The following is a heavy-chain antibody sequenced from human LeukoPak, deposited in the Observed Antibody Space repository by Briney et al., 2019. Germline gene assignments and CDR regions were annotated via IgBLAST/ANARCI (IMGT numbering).Heavy chain of an antibody. Sequence: GGSLSLSCAASGFTFSSYEMNWVRQAPGKGLVWISYISSSGSTMYYADSVKGRFTISRDNAKNSLYLQMNSLRAEDTAVYYCASRGYFDYWGQGTLVTVSS. CDR1: GFTFSSYE. CDR2: ISSSGSTM. CDR3: ASRGYFDY. V-gene: IGHV3-48*03. J-gene: IGHJ4*02.